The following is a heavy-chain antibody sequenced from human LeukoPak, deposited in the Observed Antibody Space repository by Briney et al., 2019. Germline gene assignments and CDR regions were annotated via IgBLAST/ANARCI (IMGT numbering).Heavy chain of an antibody. V-gene: IGHV4-38-2*02. CDR1: GYSISSGYY. J-gene: IGHJ4*02. D-gene: IGHD4-23*01. Sequence: SETLSLTCTVSGYSISSGYYWGWIRQPPGKGLEWIGSIYHSGSTYYNPSLKSRVTISVDTSKNQFSLKLSSVTATDTAVYYCARVPTVVISKGLDYWGQGTLVTVSS. CDR3: ARVPTVVISKGLDY. CDR2: IYHSGST.